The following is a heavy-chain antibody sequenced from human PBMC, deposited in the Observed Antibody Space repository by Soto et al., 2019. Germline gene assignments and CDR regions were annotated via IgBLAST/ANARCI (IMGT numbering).Heavy chain of an antibody. CDR1: GGSISSGGYY. V-gene: IGHV4-31*03. J-gene: IGHJ5*02. CDR2: NYYSGIT. Sequence: SETLSLTCTVSGGSISSGGYYWTWIRQHPGRGLEWIGYNYYSGITYYNPSLKSRVTISLDTSKNQFSLKLSSVTAADTAVYYCASCVIGLWFDPWGQGTLVTVSS. D-gene: IGHD3-16*02. CDR3: ASCVIGLWFDP.